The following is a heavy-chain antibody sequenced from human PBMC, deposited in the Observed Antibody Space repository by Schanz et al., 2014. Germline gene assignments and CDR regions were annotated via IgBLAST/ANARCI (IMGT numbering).Heavy chain of an antibody. V-gene: IGHV3-48*02. CDR1: GFTFTNYA. CDR3: VRDGFFAFDY. J-gene: IGHJ4*02. Sequence: DVQLLESGGGLVQPGGSLRLSCAASGFTFTNYAMSWVRQAPGKGLEWVSYVSRSTPDIYYADSVKGRFTMSRDNAKNSVFRQMNSLRDDDAAVYCCVRDGFFAFDYWGQGTLVTVSS. CDR2: VSRSTPDI. D-gene: IGHD3-10*01.